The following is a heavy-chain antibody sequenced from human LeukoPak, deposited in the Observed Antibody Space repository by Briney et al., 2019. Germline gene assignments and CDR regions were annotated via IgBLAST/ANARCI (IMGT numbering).Heavy chain of an antibody. CDR1: GFTFGTYP. CDR2: ISEGSRTI. Sequence: GGSLRLSCAASGFTFGTYPMNWVRQAPGKGLEWLSYISEGSRTIYYADSVKGRFTISRDNTQNSLYLQMNSLRAEDTAVYYCARDLRFDYWGQGTLVTVSS. CDR3: ARDLRFDY. V-gene: IGHV3-48*04. J-gene: IGHJ4*02.